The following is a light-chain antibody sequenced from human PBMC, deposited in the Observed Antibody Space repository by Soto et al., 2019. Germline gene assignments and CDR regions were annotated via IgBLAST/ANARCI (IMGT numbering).Light chain of an antibody. CDR1: GSDVGGYNY. CDR2: DVS. J-gene: IGLJ3*02. V-gene: IGLV2-14*01. CDR3: SSYRSTNTVV. Sequence: QSALTQPASVSGSFGQSITISCTGTGSDVGGYNYVSWYQQHPGEAPKVMIYDVSLRPSGVSTRFSGSKSGNTASLTISGLQAEDEAEYYCSSYRSTNTVVFGGGTQLTVL.